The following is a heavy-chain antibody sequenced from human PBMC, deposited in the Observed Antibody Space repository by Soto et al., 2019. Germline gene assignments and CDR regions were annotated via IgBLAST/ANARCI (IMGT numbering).Heavy chain of an antibody. CDR3: ASPKIAFYNWFDP. CDR2: IYYSGST. J-gene: IGHJ5*02. CDR1: GASVNSGSYY. Sequence: SETLSLTCTVSGASVNSGSYYWSWIRQPPGKGLEWIGYIYYSGSTNYNPSLKSRVTISVDTSKNQFSLKLTSVTAADTAVYYCASPKIAFYNWFDPWGQGTLVTVSS. D-gene: IGHD3-3*02. V-gene: IGHV4-61*01.